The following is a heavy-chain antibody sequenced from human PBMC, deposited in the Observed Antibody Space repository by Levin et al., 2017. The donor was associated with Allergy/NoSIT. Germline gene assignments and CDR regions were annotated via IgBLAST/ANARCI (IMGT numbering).Heavy chain of an antibody. CDR1: GYTFTGYY. J-gene: IGHJ6*03. Sequence: AASVKVSCKASGYTFTGYYMHWVRQAPGQGLEWMGRINPNSGGTNYAQKLQGRVTMTRDTSISTAYMELSRLRSDDTAVYYCARDRAAAGTGILYYYYYMDVWDKGTTVTVSS. V-gene: IGHV1-2*06. CDR2: INPNSGGT. D-gene: IGHD6-13*01. CDR3: ARDRAAAGTGILYYYYYMDV.